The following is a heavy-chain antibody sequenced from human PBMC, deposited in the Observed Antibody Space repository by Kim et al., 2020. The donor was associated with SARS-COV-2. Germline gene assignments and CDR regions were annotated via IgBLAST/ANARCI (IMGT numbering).Heavy chain of an antibody. J-gene: IGHJ6*02. CDR1: GFTFTDAW. CDR3: TTENYYYGMDV. CDR2: IKRKTDGGTT. V-gene: IGHV3-15*01. Sequence: GGSLRLSCAASGFTFTDAWMSWVRQAPGKGLEWVGRIKRKTDGGTTDYAAPVKGRFTISRDDSKNTLFLQMNTLKTEDTAVYYCTTENYYYGMDVWGPGTTVTVSS.